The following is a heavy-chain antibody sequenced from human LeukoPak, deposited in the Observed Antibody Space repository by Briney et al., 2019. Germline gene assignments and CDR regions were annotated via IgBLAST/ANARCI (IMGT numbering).Heavy chain of an antibody. CDR3: ARGFWSGFYNNWFDP. CDR1: GFTFSDYY. J-gene: IGHJ5*02. Sequence: KPGGSLRLSCAASGFTFSDYYMSWIRQAPRKGLEWVSYISSSGSTIYFADSVKGRFTVSRDNAKNSLSLQMNSLRAEDTAVYYCARGFWSGFYNNWFDPWGQGTLVIVSS. D-gene: IGHD3-3*01. V-gene: IGHV3-11*01. CDR2: ISSSGSTI.